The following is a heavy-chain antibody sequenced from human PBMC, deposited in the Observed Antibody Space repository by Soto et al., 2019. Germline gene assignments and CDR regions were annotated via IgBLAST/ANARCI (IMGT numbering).Heavy chain of an antibody. J-gene: IGHJ6*02. CDR3: ARGIAVAEGYYYYYGMDV. CDR2: ISAYNGNT. D-gene: IGHD6-19*01. Sequence: ASVKVSCKASGYTFTSYGISWVRQAPGQGLEWMGWISAYNGNTNYAQKLQGRVTMTTDTSTSTAYMELRSLRSDDTAVYYCARGIAVAEGYYYYYGMDVWGQGTTVTVSS. V-gene: IGHV1-18*04. CDR1: GYTFTSYG.